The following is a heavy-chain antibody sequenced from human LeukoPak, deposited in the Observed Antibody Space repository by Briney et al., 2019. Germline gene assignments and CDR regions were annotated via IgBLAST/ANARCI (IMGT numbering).Heavy chain of an antibody. CDR3: ARDRDYSNTERGFDY. J-gene: IGHJ4*02. D-gene: IGHD4-11*01. V-gene: IGHV1-2*02. CDR2: INPNSGET. Sequence: SVKVSCKTSGYTFTDYYIHWVRQAPGQGLEWMGWINPNSGETNSAQKFQGRVTMTGDTSISTGYMELRRVTSDDTAVYYCARDRDYSNTERGFDYWGQGTLVTVSS. CDR1: GYTFTDYY.